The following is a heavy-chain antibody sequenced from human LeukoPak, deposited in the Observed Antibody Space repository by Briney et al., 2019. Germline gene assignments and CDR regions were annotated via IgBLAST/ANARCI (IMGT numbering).Heavy chain of an antibody. J-gene: IGHJ4*02. Sequence: SSETLSLTCTVSGGSISSYYWSWIRQPPGKGLEWIGYIYYSGSTNYNPSLKSRVTISVDTSKNQFSLKLSSVTAADTAVYCCASDYGSGSYYSDYWGQGTLVTVSS. D-gene: IGHD3-10*01. CDR2: IYYSGST. CDR1: GGSISSYY. CDR3: ASDYGSGSYYSDY. V-gene: IGHV4-59*01.